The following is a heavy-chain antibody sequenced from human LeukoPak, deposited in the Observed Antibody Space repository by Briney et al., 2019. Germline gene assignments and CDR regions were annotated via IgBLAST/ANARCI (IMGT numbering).Heavy chain of an antibody. J-gene: IGHJ4*02. V-gene: IGHV4-59*01. CDR3: ARGRTGFEY. D-gene: IGHD1-14*01. CDR2: IYYSGST. Sequence: SETQSLTCTVSGGSISSSYWSWIRQPPGKGLEWIGYIYYSGSTNYNPSLKSRVTISVDTSKNQFSLKLSSVTAADTAVYYCARGRTGFEYWGQGTLVTVSS. CDR1: GGSISSSY.